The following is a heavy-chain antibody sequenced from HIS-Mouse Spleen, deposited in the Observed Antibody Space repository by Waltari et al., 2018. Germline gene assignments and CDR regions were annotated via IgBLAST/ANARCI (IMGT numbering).Heavy chain of an antibody. J-gene: IGHJ6*02. CDR3: ARGRVMTTVTNDYYYGMDV. D-gene: IGHD4-4*01. V-gene: IGHV1-8*01. CDR1: GYTFTSYD. Sequence: QVQLVQSGAEVKKPGASVKVACKASGYTFTSYDINWVRQDTGTGLEWMGRMNPNSGNTGYAQKFQGRVTMTRNTSISTAYMELSSLRSEDTAVYYCARGRVMTTVTNDYYYGMDVWGQGTTVTVSS. CDR2: MNPNSGNT.